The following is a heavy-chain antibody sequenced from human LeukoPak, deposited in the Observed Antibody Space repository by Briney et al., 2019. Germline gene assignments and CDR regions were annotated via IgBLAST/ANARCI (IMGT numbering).Heavy chain of an antibody. CDR1: GFTFSSYA. Sequence: GGSLRLSCAASGFTFSSYAMSWVRQAPGKGLEGGSAISGSGGSTYYADSVKGRFTISRDNSKNTLYLQMNSLRAEDTAVYYCAKPAISSRGWYYDYWGQGTLVTVSS. D-gene: IGHD6-19*01. J-gene: IGHJ4*02. CDR3: AKPAISSRGWYYDY. V-gene: IGHV3-23*01. CDR2: ISGSGGST.